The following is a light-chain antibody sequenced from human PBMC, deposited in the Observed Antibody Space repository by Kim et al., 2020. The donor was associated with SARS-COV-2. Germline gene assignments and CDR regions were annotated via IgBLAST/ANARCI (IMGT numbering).Light chain of an antibody. J-gene: IGKJ5*01. CDR1: QSVSSY. CDR3: QQRIT. Sequence: APLSLSPGERATHSCRASQSVSSYLAGYQQKPGQAPRLLIYDASNRATGIPARFSGSGSGTDFTLTISSLEPEDFAVYYCQQRITFGQGTRLEIK. V-gene: IGKV3-11*01. CDR2: DAS.